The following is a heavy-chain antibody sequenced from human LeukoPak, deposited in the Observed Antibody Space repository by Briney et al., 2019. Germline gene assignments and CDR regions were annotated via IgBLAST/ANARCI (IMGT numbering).Heavy chain of an antibody. J-gene: IGHJ4*02. V-gene: IGHV4-31*03. CDR2: IYNSGST. CDR3: ARGSIGCTFAY. D-gene: IGHD2-8*01. CDR1: NDSISSGDYY. Sequence: SETLSLTCTVSNDSISSGDYYWNWIRQHPEQGLEWIGYIYNSGSTDLNPSLKSRVFISIDTSKNQFSLRLSSVSVADTAMYYCARGSIGCTFAYWGQGILVTVSS.